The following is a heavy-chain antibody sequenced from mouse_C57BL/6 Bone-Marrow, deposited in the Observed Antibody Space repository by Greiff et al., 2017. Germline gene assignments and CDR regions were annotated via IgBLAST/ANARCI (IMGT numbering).Heavy chain of an antibody. V-gene: IGHV5-4*01. CDR3: AREVTYDV. CDR2: ISDGGSYT. Sequence: EVKLEESGGGLVKPGGSLKLSCAASGFTFSSYAMSWVRQTPEKRLEWVATISDGGSYTYYPDNVKGRFTISRDNAKKNLYLQMSHLKSEDTAMYYCAREVTYDVWGTGTTVTVSS. D-gene: IGHD2-12*01. J-gene: IGHJ1*03. CDR1: GFTFSSYA.